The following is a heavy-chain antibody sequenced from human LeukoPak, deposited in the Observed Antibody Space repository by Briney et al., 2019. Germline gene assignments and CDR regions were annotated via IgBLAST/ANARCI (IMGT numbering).Heavy chain of an antibody. D-gene: IGHD1-7*01. Sequence: SETLSLTCTVSGGSISSYYWSWIRQPPGKGLEWIGYIYYSGSTNYNPSPKSRVTISVDTSKNQFSLKLSYVTAGDTAVSYCASCWKYVDAFDIWGQGTMVTVSS. CDR1: GGSISSYY. J-gene: IGHJ3*02. CDR2: IYYSGST. CDR3: ASCWKYVDAFDI. V-gene: IGHV4-59*01.